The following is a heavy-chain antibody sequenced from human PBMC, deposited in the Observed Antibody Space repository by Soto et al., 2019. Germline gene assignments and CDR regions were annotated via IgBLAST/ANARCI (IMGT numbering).Heavy chain of an antibody. Sequence: QVQLVESGGGVVQPGRSLRLSCSASGFTFNDYAMHWVRQAPGKGLEWVSIISYDGNYKYYADSVKGRFTISRDTSKNTLYLQMNSLRPEDTAVYFCAKARVGTTHVDYWGQGTLVTASS. J-gene: IGHJ4*02. CDR2: ISYDGNYK. CDR1: GFTFNDYA. CDR3: AKARVGTTHVDY. V-gene: IGHV3-30*18. D-gene: IGHD1-26*01.